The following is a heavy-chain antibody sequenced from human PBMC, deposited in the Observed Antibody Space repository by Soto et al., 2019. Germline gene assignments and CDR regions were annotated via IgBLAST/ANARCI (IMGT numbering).Heavy chain of an antibody. CDR1: GAPISRYF. CDR2: IHYSGST. V-gene: IGHV4-59*01. D-gene: IGHD5-12*01. J-gene: IGHJ4*02. Sequence: LXLTCTVSGAPISRYFWSWIRQPPGKGLEWIGNIHYSGSTKYNPSLKSRVTISVDTSKKQLSLKLTSVTAADTAVYYCARDKDRDGYNFHYWGQGTLVTVYS. CDR3: ARDKDRDGYNFHY.